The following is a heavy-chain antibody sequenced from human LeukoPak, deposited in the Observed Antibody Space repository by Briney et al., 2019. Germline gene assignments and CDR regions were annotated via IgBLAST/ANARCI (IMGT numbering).Heavy chain of an antibody. V-gene: IGHV3-23*01. CDR2: VSGGAGST. J-gene: IGHJ4*02. Sequence: GGSLRLSCAASGFTFSSYAMSWVRQAPGKGLEWVSAVSGGAGSTNYADSVKGRFTISRDNSKNTLYLQMNSLRAEDTAVYYCAKGASSSFDYWGQGTLVTVSS. CDR3: AKGASSSFDY. CDR1: GFTFSSYA. D-gene: IGHD6-6*01.